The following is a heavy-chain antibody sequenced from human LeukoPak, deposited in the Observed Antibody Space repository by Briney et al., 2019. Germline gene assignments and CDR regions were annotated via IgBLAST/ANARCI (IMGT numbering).Heavy chain of an antibody. J-gene: IGHJ6*03. D-gene: IGHD3-3*01. CDR1: GYTFMSYD. Sequence: ASVKVSCKASGYTFMSYDINWVRQATGQGLEWMGWMNPSSGKTDYAQKFQGRVTMTRNTSISTAYMELSSLRSEDTAVYYCARSDTLPEHVLRFYDMDVWGKGTTVTVSS. CDR2: MNPSSGKT. V-gene: IGHV1-8*01. CDR3: ARSDTLPEHVLRFYDMDV.